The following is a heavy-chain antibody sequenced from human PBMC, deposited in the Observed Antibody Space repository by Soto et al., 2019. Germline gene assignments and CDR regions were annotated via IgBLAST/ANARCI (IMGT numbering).Heavy chain of an antibody. Sequence: QVQLQQWGAGLLKPSETLSLTCAVYGQSFSGHTWSWIRQSPGKGLEWIGEISQSGSTYYNPSLKTRVTISADTSKNQFSLTLNSVTAADTGVFYCARGSGIAVIPGELKDVHYDYWGQGTLVSVSS. D-gene: IGHD2-2*01. CDR3: ARGSGIAVIPGELKDVHYDY. J-gene: IGHJ4*02. CDR1: GQSFSGHT. CDR2: ISQSGST. V-gene: IGHV4-34*01.